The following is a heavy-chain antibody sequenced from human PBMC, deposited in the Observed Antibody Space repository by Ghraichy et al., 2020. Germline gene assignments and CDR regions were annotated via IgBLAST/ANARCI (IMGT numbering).Heavy chain of an antibody. V-gene: IGHV3-30*18. J-gene: IGHJ4*02. CDR2: ISYAGSSK. CDR1: GFTFSTFG. CDR3: TKGRITGTAPEFDY. Sequence: GGSLRLSCAASGFTFSTFGMHWVRQAPGKGLEWLAFISYAGSSKFYADSVKGRFTISRDNSKNTLFLQMNSLRTEDTAVYYCTKGRITGTAPEFDYWGQGTLVTVSS. D-gene: IGHD1-7*01.